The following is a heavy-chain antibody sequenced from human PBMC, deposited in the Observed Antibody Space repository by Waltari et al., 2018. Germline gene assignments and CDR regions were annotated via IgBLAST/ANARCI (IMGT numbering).Heavy chain of an antibody. J-gene: IGHJ4*02. V-gene: IGHV4-39*07. D-gene: IGHD3-16*01. CDR1: VGSISDTSYF. CDR3: TRDANVGAPPPIGY. Sequence: QLQLQESGPGLVKPSETLFLTCNVSVGSISDTSYFWGWVRQPPGKGLEWIGSISRRESALYKSSLTSRATISFDNAKNQLYLKLTSLTAADTATYYCTRDANVGAPPPIGYWGQGALVTVS. CDR2: ISRRESA.